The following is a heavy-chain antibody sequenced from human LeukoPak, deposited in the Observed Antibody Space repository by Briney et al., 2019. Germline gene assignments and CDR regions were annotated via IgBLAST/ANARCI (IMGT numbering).Heavy chain of an antibody. CDR1: GFTFSSYG. V-gene: IGHV3-30*03. CDR2: ISYDGSNK. Sequence: GGSLRLSCAASGFTFSSYGMHWVRLAPGKGLEWVAVISYDGSNKYYADSVKGRFTISRDNSKNTLYLQMNSLRAEDTAVYYCAGTAALFDYWGQGTLVTVSS. J-gene: IGHJ4*02. D-gene: IGHD6-13*01. CDR3: AGTAALFDY.